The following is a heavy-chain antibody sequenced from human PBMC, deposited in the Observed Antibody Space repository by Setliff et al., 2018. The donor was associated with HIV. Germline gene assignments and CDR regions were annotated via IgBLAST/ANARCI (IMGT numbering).Heavy chain of an antibody. Sequence: PSETLSLTCSFSGGSISGHYWSWIRQTPGKGLEWIATIYTTERISYNPSLRSRFTISRDNAKNSLYLQMNSLRAEDTAVYYCARDGHYYDSSGYDAFDIWGQGTMVTV. D-gene: IGHD3-22*01. CDR2: IYTTERI. CDR1: GGSISGHY. J-gene: IGHJ3*02. V-gene: IGHV4-4*08. CDR3: ARDGHYYDSSGYDAFDI.